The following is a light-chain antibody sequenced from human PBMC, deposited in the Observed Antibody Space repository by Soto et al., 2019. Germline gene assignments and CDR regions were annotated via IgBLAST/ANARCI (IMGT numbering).Light chain of an antibody. CDR3: SAYTARSTLV. Sequence: QSALTQPPSASGSPGQSVTISCTGTSGDVGGYNYVSWYQQHPGKAPKLMIYEVTKRPSGVPDRFSGSKSGNTASLTVSGLQAEDEADYYCSAYTARSTLVFGGGTKVTVL. CDR1: SGDVGGYNY. CDR2: EVT. V-gene: IGLV2-8*01. J-gene: IGLJ3*02.